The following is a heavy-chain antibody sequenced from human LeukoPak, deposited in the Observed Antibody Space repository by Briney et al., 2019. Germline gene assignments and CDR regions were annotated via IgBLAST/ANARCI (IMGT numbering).Heavy chain of an antibody. V-gene: IGHV4-59*01. CDR1: GGSISSYY. CDR2: IYYSGST. J-gene: IGHJ3*02. CDR3: ARAGAARDAFDI. D-gene: IGHD1-26*01. Sequence: PSETLSLTCTVSGGSISSYYWSWIRQPPGKGLEWIGYIYYSGSTNYNPSLKSRVTISVDTSKNQFSLKLSSVTAADTAVYYCARAGAARDAFDIWGQGTMVIVSS.